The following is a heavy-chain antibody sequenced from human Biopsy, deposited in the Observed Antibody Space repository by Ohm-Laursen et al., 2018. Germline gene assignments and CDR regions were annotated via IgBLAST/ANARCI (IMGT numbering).Heavy chain of an antibody. Sequence: ASVKVSCKASGYTFTKYGISWVRQAPGQGLECMGWISAYNDYTNYAQQLQGRVTMTTDTSTNTAYMELKSLRSDDTAVYYCARGDFWSGYYTIFDYWGQGTLVTVSS. CDR2: ISAYNDYT. CDR1: GYTFTKYG. V-gene: IGHV1-18*01. D-gene: IGHD3-3*01. CDR3: ARGDFWSGYYTIFDY. J-gene: IGHJ4*02.